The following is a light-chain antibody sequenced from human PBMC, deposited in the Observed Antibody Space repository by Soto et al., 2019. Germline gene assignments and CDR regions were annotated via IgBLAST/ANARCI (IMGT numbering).Light chain of an antibody. V-gene: IGKV2-28*01. CDR2: LGS. J-gene: IGKJ2*01. CDR3: MQVLQTPYT. CDR1: GDLQRSHGYSY. Sequence: DIVMTQSPLSLPVIPGEPASISCRSSGDLQRSHGYSYLDWYLQKPGQSPQLLIYLGSNRASGVPDRFSGSGSGTDFTLKISRVEAEDVGVYYWMQVLQTPYTFGQGTRLEIK.